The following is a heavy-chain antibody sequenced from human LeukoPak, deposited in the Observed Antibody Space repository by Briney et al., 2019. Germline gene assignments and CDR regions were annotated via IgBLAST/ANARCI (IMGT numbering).Heavy chain of an antibody. Sequence: PSETLSLTCTVSGASISRTSYSWGWIRQPPGKGLEWIGSLSDTGRTYYNSSLKSRVSISVDASKNQLSLKLSSVTAADTAVYYCAREDAMRSDYWGQGTLVTVSS. CDR3: AREDAMRSDY. CDR1: GASISRTSYS. J-gene: IGHJ4*02. CDR2: LSDTGRT. V-gene: IGHV4-39*07.